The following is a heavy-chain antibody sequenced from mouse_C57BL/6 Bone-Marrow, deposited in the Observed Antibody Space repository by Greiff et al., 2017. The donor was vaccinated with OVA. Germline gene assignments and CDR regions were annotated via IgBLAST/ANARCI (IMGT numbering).Heavy chain of an antibody. Sequence: EVQLVESGTVLARPGASVKMSCKTSGYTFTSYWMHWVKQRPGQGLEWIGAIYPGNSDTSYNQKFKGKAKLTAVTSASTAYMELSSLTNEDSAVYYCTRHPYYYGSSGAYWGQGTLVTVSA. CDR2: IYPGNSDT. CDR1: GYTFTSYW. V-gene: IGHV1-5*01. CDR3: TRHPYYYGSSGAY. J-gene: IGHJ3*01. D-gene: IGHD1-1*01.